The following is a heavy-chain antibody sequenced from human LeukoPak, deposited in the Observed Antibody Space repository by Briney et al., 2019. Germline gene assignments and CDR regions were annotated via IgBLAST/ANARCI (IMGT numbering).Heavy chain of an antibody. J-gene: IGHJ3*02. CDR3: ARWGSSSWVDAFDI. D-gene: IGHD6-13*01. CDR1: GGSISSYY. CDR2: IYYSGST. Sequence: SETLSLTCTVSGGSISSYYWSWIRQPPGKGLEWIGYIYYSGSTNYNPSLKSRVTISVDTSKNQFSLKLSSVTAADTAVYYCARWGSSSWVDAFDIWGQGTMVTVSS. V-gene: IGHV4-59*01.